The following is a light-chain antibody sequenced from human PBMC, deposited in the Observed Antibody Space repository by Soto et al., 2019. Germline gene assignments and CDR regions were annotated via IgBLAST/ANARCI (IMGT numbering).Light chain of an antibody. CDR1: QNVDHW. CDR3: QRYNRNSRT. CDR2: DAS. Sequence: DIQMTQSPSNLSASVGDRVTVTCRASQNVDHWVAWYQQKPGKAPKFLIYDASNLESGVPSRFSGRGSGTEVTLTISSLQPDDFATYYCQRYNRNSRTFGQGTRV. V-gene: IGKV1-5*01. J-gene: IGKJ1*01.